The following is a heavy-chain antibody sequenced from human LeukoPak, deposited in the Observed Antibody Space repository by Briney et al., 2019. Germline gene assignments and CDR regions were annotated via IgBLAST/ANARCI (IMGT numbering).Heavy chain of an antibody. D-gene: IGHD1-26*01. J-gene: IGHJ4*02. V-gene: IGHV3-21*01. Sequence: PGGSLRLSCAASGFTFSSYSMNWVRQAPGRGLEWVSSISSSSSYIYYADSVKGRFTISRDNAKNSLYLQMNSLRAEDTAVYYCARDEVGAPDYWGQGTLVTVSS. CDR2: ISSSSSYI. CDR3: ARDEVGAPDY. CDR1: GFTFSSYS.